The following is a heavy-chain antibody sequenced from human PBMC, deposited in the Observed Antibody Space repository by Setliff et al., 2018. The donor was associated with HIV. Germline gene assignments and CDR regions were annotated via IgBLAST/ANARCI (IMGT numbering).Heavy chain of an antibody. CDR3: TRQIGVAAAGTGGGYYYYYMDV. J-gene: IGHJ6*03. D-gene: IGHD6-13*01. CDR2: MNPNSGNT. V-gene: IGHV1-8*02. Sequence: ASVKVSCKASGYTFTSYDINWVRQATGQGLEWMGWMNPNSGNTGYAQKFQGRVTMTRDTSISTAYMELTRLRSDDTAVYYCTRQIGVAAAGTGGGYYYYYMDVWGKGTTVTVSS. CDR1: GYTFTSYD.